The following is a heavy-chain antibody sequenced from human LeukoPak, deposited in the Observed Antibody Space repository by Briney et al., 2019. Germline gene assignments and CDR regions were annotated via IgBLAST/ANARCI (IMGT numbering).Heavy chain of an antibody. CDR1: GYSFTTYG. Sequence: ASVKVSCKASGYSFTTYGISWVRQAPGQGLEWMGWISGYSGKTNYAPKLQGRVTMTTDTSTSTAYMELRSLTSADTGTYYCARVGATDGDPLEYGYWGQGTLVTVSS. CDR3: ARVGATDGDPLEYGY. J-gene: IGHJ4*02. CDR2: ISGYSGKT. D-gene: IGHD1-26*01. V-gene: IGHV1-18*01.